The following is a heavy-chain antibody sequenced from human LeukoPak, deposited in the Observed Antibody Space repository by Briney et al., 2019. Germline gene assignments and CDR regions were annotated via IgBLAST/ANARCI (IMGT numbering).Heavy chain of an antibody. D-gene: IGHD3-3*01. J-gene: IGHJ5*02. V-gene: IGHV4-34*01. CDR1: GGSFSGYY. CDR2: INHSGST. Sequence: PSETLSLTCAVSGGSFSGYYWSWIRQPPGKGLEWIGEINHSGSTNYNPSLKSRVTISVDTSKNQFSLKLSSVTAADTAVYYCARGPPYYDFWSGPPLNWFDPWGQGTLVTVSS. CDR3: ARGPPYYDFWSGPPLNWFDP.